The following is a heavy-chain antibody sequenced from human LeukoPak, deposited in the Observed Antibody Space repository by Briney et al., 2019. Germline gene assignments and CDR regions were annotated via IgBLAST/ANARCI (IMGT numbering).Heavy chain of an antibody. Sequence: SETLSLTCSVSAGSISSYYWSWIRQPPGKGLVWIGCIFDSGTTKYNPSLKSRVTISVDTSKNQLSLKLSSVTAADTALYYCARVSYDVLTGYHPLDYWGQGTLVTVSS. CDR2: IFDSGTT. D-gene: IGHD3-9*01. V-gene: IGHV4-59*01. CDR1: AGSISSYY. J-gene: IGHJ4*02. CDR3: ARVSYDVLTGYHPLDY.